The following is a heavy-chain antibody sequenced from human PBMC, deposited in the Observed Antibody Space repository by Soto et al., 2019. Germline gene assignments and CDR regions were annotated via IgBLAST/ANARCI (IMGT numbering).Heavy chain of an antibody. CDR2: INSDGSST. V-gene: IGHV3-74*01. CDR3: ARDRVTMIVVNGMDV. Sequence: EVQLVESGGGLVQPGGSLRLSCAASGFTFSSYWMHWVRQAPGKGLVWVSRINSDGSSTSYADSVKGRFTISRDNAKNPLYLQMNSLRAEDTAVYYCARDRVTMIVVNGMDVWGQGTTVTVSS. J-gene: IGHJ6*02. D-gene: IGHD3-22*01. CDR1: GFTFSSYW.